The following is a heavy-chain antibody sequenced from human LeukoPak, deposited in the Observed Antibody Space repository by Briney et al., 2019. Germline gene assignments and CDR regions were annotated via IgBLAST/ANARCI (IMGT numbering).Heavy chain of an antibody. CDR1: GGTFSSYA. Sequence: GASVTVSCKASGGTFSSYAINWVRQAPGQGLEWMGGIIPIFDTANYAQKFQGRVTITTDESTSTAYMELSSLRSEDTAVYYCAREGRPLGGYEQWNWFDPWGQGTLVTVSS. J-gene: IGHJ5*02. D-gene: IGHD6-19*01. V-gene: IGHV1-69*05. CDR3: AREGRPLGGYEQWNWFDP. CDR2: IIPIFDTA.